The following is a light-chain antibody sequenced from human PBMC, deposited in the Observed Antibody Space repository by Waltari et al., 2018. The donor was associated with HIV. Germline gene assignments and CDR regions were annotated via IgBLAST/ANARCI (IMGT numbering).Light chain of an antibody. J-gene: IGKJ2*01. CDR2: WAS. V-gene: IGKV4-1*01. CDR3: QQCYSTPYT. CDR1: QSVLSSSNNKNY. Sequence: DIVMTQSPDSLAVSLGERAPINCKSSQSVLSSSNNKNYLTWYQQKPGQTPKLLLFWASTRQSGVPDRFSGSGSGADFTLTISSLQAEDVAVYYCQQCYSTPYTFGQGTKLEIK.